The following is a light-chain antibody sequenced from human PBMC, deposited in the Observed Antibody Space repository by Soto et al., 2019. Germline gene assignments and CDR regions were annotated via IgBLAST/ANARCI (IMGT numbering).Light chain of an antibody. CDR3: SSYAGSNNFV. J-gene: IGLJ1*01. V-gene: IGLV2-8*01. Sequence: QPALTQPPSASGSPGQSVTISCTGTSSDVGGYNSVSWYQQHPGKAPELMIYEVSKRPSGVPDRFSGSKSGNTASLTVSGLQADDEADYYCSSYAGSNNFVFGTGTKLTVL. CDR2: EVS. CDR1: SSDVGGYNS.